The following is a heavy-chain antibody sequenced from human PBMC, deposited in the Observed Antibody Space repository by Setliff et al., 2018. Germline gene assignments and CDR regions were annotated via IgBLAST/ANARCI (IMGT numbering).Heavy chain of an antibody. CDR1: DFSVGSVYY. D-gene: IGHD2-2*01. CDR2: IYYSGTT. V-gene: IGHV4-38-2*01. CDR3: ARTSTGRYFDL. Sequence: SETLSLTCAVSDFSVGSVYYWGWIRQPPGRGLEWIANIYYSGTTHYSPSFQSRVTMSVDTSKNQFSPNLSSVTAADTALYYCARTSTGRYFDLWGRGTLVTVSS. J-gene: IGHJ2*01.